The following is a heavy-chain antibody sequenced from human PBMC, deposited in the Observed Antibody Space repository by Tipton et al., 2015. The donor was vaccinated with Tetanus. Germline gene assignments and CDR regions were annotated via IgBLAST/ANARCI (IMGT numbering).Heavy chain of an antibody. CDR1: GGSFSNYF. V-gene: IGHV4-34*01. CDR2: ISPSGNT. CDR3: ARDQGGGRVARLNWFGP. D-gene: IGHD3-16*01. Sequence: TLSLTCAVYGGSFSNYFWRWIRQPPGKGLERIGEISPSGNTNYNPSLKSRVTISADTSRNQFSLRLSSVTAADTAVYYCARDQGGGRVARLNWFGPWGQGALVTVSS. J-gene: IGHJ5*02.